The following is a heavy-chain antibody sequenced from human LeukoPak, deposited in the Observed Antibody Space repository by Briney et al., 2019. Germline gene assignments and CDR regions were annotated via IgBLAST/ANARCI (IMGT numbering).Heavy chain of an antibody. CDR2: INHSGST. J-gene: IGHJ6*02. Sequence: SETLSLTCAVYGGSFSGYYWSWIRQPPGKGLEWIGEINHSGSTNYNPSPKSRVTISVDTSKNQFSLKLSSVTAADTAVYYCARGGTTVTTATHYGMDVWGQGTTVTVSS. CDR1: GGSFSGYY. D-gene: IGHD4-11*01. CDR3: ARGGTTVTTATHYGMDV. V-gene: IGHV4-34*01.